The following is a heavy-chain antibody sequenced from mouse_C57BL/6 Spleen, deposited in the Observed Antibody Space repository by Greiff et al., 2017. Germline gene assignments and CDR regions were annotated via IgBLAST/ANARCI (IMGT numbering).Heavy chain of an antibody. D-gene: IGHD2-4*01. J-gene: IGHJ4*01. CDR3: TTSYDYEDYYAMDY. Sequence: EVQLVESGGGLVQPGGSMKLSCVASGFTFSNYWMNWVRQSPEKGLEWVAQIRLKSDNYATHYAESVKGRFTISRDDSKSSVYLQMNNLRAEDTGIYYCTTSYDYEDYYAMDYWGQGTSVTVSS. V-gene: IGHV6-3*01. CDR1: GFTFSNYW. CDR2: IRLKSDNYAT.